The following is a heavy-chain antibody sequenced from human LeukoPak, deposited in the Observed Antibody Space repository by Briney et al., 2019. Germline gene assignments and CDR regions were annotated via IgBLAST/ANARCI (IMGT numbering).Heavy chain of an antibody. CDR3: ARDHFQWLVNGCRH. Sequence: ASVKVSCKASGYTFTNYYMHWVRQAPGQGLEWMGMINPSGGGTGYAQKFQGRVTMTRDTSISTAYMELSRLRSDDTAVYYCARDHFQWLVNGCRHWGQGTLVTVSS. CDR2: INPSGGGT. J-gene: IGHJ4*02. D-gene: IGHD6-19*01. CDR1: GYTFTNYY. V-gene: IGHV1-2*02.